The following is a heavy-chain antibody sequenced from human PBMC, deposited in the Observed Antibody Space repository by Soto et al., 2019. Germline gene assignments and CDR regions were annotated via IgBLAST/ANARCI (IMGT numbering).Heavy chain of an antibody. V-gene: IGHV4-59*08. CDR2: IYYSGST. D-gene: IGHD3-10*01. CDR3: ARLWPYYYGSGSYRSSDV. Sequence: SEPLSLTCTVSGGSISSYYWSWIRQPPGKGLEWIGYIYYSGSTNYNPSLKSRVTISVDTSKNQFSLKLSSVTAADTAVYYCARLWPYYYGSGSYRSSDVWGKGTTVTVSS. CDR1: GGSISSYY. J-gene: IGHJ6*04.